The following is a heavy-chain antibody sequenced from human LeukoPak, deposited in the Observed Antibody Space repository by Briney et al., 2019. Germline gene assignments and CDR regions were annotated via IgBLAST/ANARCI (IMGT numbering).Heavy chain of an antibody. D-gene: IGHD3-22*01. Sequence: GGSLRLSCAASGFTFSSYWMTWVRQAPGKGLEWVANIKQDGSEKSYVDSVTGRFTISRDNARNSLYLQMNSLRAEDTAVYYCARHSRVVVITSLGGGRPPGPYNWFDPWGQGTLVTVSS. J-gene: IGHJ5*02. V-gene: IGHV3-7*01. CDR1: GFTFSSYW. CDR3: ARHSRVVVITSLGGGRPPGPYNWFDP. CDR2: IKQDGSEK.